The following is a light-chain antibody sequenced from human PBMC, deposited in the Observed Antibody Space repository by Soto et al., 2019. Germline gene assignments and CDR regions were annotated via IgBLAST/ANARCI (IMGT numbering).Light chain of an antibody. CDR3: MQALQTPRT. CDR1: QSLLHSNGYNY. J-gene: IGKJ1*01. Sequence: DIVMTPSPLSLPVTPGEPASISCRSSQSLLHSNGYNYLDWYLQKPGQSPQLLIYLGSNRASRVPDRFRGSGLGTDFTRKISTVEAEDVGVFFCMQALQTPRTFGQVTKVEIK. CDR2: LGS. V-gene: IGKV2-28*01.